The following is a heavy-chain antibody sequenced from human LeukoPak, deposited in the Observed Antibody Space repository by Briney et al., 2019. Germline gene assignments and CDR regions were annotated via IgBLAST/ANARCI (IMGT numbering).Heavy chain of an antibody. CDR3: ARYSAIVVVPAATTDAFDI. Sequence: PSETLSLTCTVSGGSISSYYWGWIRQPPGKGLEWIGSIYYSGSTYYNPSLKSRVTISVDTSKNQFSLKLSSVTAADTAVYYCARYSAIVVVPAATTDAFDIWGQGTMVTVSS. D-gene: IGHD2-2*01. CDR2: IYYSGST. J-gene: IGHJ3*02. V-gene: IGHV4-39*01. CDR1: GGSISSYY.